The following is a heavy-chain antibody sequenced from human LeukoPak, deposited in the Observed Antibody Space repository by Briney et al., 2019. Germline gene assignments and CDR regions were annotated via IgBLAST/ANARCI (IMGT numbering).Heavy chain of an antibody. CDR2: IIPTLGIA. J-gene: IGHJ4*02. V-gene: IGHV1-69*04. CDR3: ARDLYLRRDGYNFDNFADY. Sequence: SVKVSCKASGGTFSSYAISWVRQAPGQGLEWMGRIIPTLGIANYAQKFQGRVTITADKSTSTAYMELSSLRSEDTAVYYCARDLYLRRDGYNFDNFADYWGQGTLVTVSS. D-gene: IGHD5-24*01. CDR1: GGTFSSYA.